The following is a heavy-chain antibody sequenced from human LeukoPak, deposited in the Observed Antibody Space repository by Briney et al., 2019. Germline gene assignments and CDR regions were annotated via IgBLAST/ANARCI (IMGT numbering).Heavy chain of an antibody. CDR1: GGSICYYY. V-gene: IGHV4-59*01. J-gene: IGHJ6*04. CDR2: ISNSGSI. CDR3: ARDSRSSSWPFYYGIDL. Sequence: KPSETLSLTCTVSGGSICYYYCSWIPQPPGKGLEWIGYISNSGSINCNPSLKSRVTISLDASKNQFSLRLSSVTAADTAVYYCARDSRSSSWPFYYGIDLWGKGTPVTVSS. D-gene: IGHD6-13*01.